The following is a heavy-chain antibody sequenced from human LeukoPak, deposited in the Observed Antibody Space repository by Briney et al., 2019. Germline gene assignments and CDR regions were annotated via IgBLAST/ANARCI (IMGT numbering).Heavy chain of an antibody. Sequence: GGSLRLSCAASGFTLSDFWMHWVRQAPGKGLVWVSRSGGTVTNYADSVKGRLTISRDNAKNTLYLQMNSLRAEDTAVYYCVRVHCSGGGCYQRNDGLEIWGQGTLVTVSS. V-gene: IGHV3-74*01. J-gene: IGHJ4*02. CDR3: VRVHCSGGGCYQRNDGLEI. CDR2: SGGTVT. D-gene: IGHD2-15*01. CDR1: GFTLSDFW.